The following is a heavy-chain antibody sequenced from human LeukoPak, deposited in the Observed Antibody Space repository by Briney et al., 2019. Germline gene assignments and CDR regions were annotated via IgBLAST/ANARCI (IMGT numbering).Heavy chain of an antibody. V-gene: IGHV3-7*01. CDR3: ARDNYGDYTY. J-gene: IGHJ4*02. CDR2: IKEDGSDK. CDR1: GFSYSNYW. D-gene: IGHD2-21*02. Sequence: GGSLRLSCVASGFSYSNYWMSGVRQAPGKGLEWVATIKEDGSDKSYVDSVKGRFTISRDNAKNSLYLQMNSLRVEDTAVYYCARDNYGDYTYWGQGTLVTVSS.